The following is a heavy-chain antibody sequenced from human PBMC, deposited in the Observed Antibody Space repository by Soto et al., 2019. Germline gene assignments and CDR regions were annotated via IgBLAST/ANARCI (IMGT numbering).Heavy chain of an antibody. CDR2: TSHDGSNK. CDR1: GFTFSSYG. V-gene: IGHV3-30*18. D-gene: IGHD6-13*01. Sequence: GGSLRLSCGASGFTFSSYGMHWVRQAPGKGLEWVALTSHDGSNKYYADSVKGRFTISRDNSKNTLYLQMNSLRAEDTAVYYCAKDLDAYSSSWPDDYWGRGTLVTVSS. CDR3: AKDLDAYSSSWPDDY. J-gene: IGHJ4*02.